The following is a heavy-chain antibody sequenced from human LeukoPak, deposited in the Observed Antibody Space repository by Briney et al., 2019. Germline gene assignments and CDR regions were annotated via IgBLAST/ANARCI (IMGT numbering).Heavy chain of an antibody. CDR1: GFTFSNAW. CDR2: IKTKTDGGTT. D-gene: IGHD2-2*01. V-gene: IGHV3-15*01. CDR3: AKLQTAVVPAATLGFDS. Sequence: GGSLRLSCAASGFTFSNAWMSWVRQAPGKGLEWVGRIKTKTDGGTTDYAAPVKGRFTISRDDSKNTLYLQVNSLRAEDTAIYYCAKLQTAVVPAATLGFDSWGQGTLVTVSS. J-gene: IGHJ4*02.